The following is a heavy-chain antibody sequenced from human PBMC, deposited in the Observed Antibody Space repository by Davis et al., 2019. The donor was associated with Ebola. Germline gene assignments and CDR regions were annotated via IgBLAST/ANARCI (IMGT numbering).Heavy chain of an antibody. D-gene: IGHD2/OR15-2a*01. CDR3: ARTVLQGWFDP. V-gene: IGHV4-59*01. CDR1: GGSISSYY. J-gene: IGHJ5*02. Sequence: MPSETLSLTCTVSGGSISSYYWSWIRQPPGKGLEWIGYIYYSGSTNCNPSLKSRVTISVDTSKNQFSLKLSSVTAADTAVYYCARTVLQGWFDPWGQGTLVTVSS. CDR2: IYYSGST.